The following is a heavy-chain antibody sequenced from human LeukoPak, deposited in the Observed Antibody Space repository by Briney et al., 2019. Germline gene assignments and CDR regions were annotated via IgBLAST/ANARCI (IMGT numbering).Heavy chain of an antibody. V-gene: IGHV1-2*02. CDR3: ARGGDFWSGYGYYGMDV. J-gene: IGHJ6*02. Sequence: ASVKVSCKASGYTFTGYYMHWVRQAPGQGLEWMGWINPNSGGTNYAQKFQGRVTMTRDTSISTAYMELSRLRSDDTAVYYCARGGDFWSGYGYYGMDVWGQGTTVTVSS. CDR1: GYTFTGYY. D-gene: IGHD3-3*01. CDR2: INPNSGGT.